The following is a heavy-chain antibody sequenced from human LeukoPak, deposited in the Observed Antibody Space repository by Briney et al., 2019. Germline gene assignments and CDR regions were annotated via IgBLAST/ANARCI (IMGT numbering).Heavy chain of an antibody. V-gene: IGHV3-66*01. D-gene: IGHD4-17*01. J-gene: IGHJ4*02. CDR1: GFTVSSNY. CDR2: IYSGGST. CDR3: ARGPQPNGDNDY. Sequence: GGSLRLSCAASGFTVSSNYMSWVRQAPGKGLEWVSVIYSGGSTYYADSVKGRFTISRDNSKNTLYLQMNSLRAEDTAVYYRARGPQPNGDNDYWGQGTLVTVSS.